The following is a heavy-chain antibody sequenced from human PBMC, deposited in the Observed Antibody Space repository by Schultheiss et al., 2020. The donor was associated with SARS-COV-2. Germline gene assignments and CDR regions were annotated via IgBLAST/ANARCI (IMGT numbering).Heavy chain of an antibody. CDR3: ARDRDSLDGYNGIGMDV. D-gene: IGHD5-24*01. CDR1: GFTFSGSA. V-gene: IGHV3-73*01. Sequence: GGSLRLSCAASGFTFSGSAMHWVRQASGKGLEWVGRIRSKANSYATAYAASVKGRFTISRDDSKNTAYLQMNSLRTEDTAVYYCARDRDSLDGYNGIGMDVWGQGTAVTVSS. CDR2: IRSKANSYAT. J-gene: IGHJ6*02.